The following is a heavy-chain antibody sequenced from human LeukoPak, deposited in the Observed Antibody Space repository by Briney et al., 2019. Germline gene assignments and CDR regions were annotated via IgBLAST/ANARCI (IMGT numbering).Heavy chain of an antibody. V-gene: IGHV1-2*02. J-gene: IGHJ4*02. D-gene: IGHD3-3*01. CDR1: GYTFTDYY. Sequence: ASVKVSCKASGYTFTDYYMHWVRQAPGQGLEWMGWINPKSGGTKYAQKFQGRVTMTRDTSISTVYMEVSRLTSDDTAVYYCARFGSNDFWSGYSLYYFDSWGQGTLVTVSS. CDR3: ARFGSNDFWSGYSLYYFDS. CDR2: INPKSGGT.